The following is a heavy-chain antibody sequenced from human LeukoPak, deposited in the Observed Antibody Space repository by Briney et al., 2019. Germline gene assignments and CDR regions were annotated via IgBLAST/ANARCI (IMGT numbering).Heavy chain of an antibody. Sequence: SETLSLTCAVYGGSFSGYYWSWIRQPPGKGLEWIGEINHSGSTNYNPSLKSRVTISVDTSKNQFSLKLSSVTAADTAMYYCARGNIIAAGTLWFDPWGQGTLVTVSS. V-gene: IGHV4-34*01. CDR2: INHSGST. D-gene: IGHD6-13*01. CDR1: GGSFSGYY. CDR3: ARGNIIAAGTLWFDP. J-gene: IGHJ5*02.